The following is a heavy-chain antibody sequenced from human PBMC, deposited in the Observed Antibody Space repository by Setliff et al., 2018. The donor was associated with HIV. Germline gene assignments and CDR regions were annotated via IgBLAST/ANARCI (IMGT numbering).Heavy chain of an antibody. CDR3: AREYHIAPAGTRVANYFDY. Sequence: GASVKVSCKASGYTFTRYDINWVRQATGQGPEGMGWMNPNSANTGYAQKFQGRVTMTRNTSISTAYMELSSLRSEDTAVYFCAREYHIAPAGTRVANYFDYWGQGTLVTVSS. D-gene: IGHD6-13*01. CDR1: GYTFTRYD. CDR2: MNPNSANT. J-gene: IGHJ4*02. V-gene: IGHV1-8*01.